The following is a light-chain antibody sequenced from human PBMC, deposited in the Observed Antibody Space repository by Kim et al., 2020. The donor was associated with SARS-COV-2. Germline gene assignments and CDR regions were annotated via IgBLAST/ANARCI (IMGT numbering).Light chain of an antibody. Sequence: VQRTCTLSSGHSSYDIAWHQQQPEKGPRYLMKLNSDGSHSKGDGIPDRFSGSSSGAERYLTIASRQSEDEADYYCQTWGTGIRVVFGGGTQLTVL. CDR3: QTWGTGIRVV. J-gene: IGLJ2*01. CDR2: LNSDGSH. CDR1: SGHSSYD. V-gene: IGLV4-69*01.